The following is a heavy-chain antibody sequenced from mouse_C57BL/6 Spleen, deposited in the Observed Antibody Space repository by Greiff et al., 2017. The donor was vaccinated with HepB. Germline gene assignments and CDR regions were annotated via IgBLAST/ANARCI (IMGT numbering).Heavy chain of an antibody. Sequence: QVQLQQSGAELVMPGASVKLSCKASGYTFTSYWMHWVKQRPGQGLEWIGEIDPSDSYTNYNQKFKGKSTLTVDKSSSTAYMQLSSLTSEDSAVYYCARFGTAQATDAMDYWGQGTSVTVSS. CDR2: IDPSDSYT. CDR3: ARFGTAQATDAMDY. J-gene: IGHJ4*01. CDR1: GYTFTSYW. D-gene: IGHD3-2*02. V-gene: IGHV1-69*01.